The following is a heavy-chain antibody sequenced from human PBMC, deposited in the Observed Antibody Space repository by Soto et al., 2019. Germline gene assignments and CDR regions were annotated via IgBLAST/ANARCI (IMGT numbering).Heavy chain of an antibody. D-gene: IGHD2-15*01. J-gene: IGHJ3*02. V-gene: IGHV1-69*01. Sequence: QVQLVQSGAEVTKPGSSVKVSCKASGGTFSSYAISWVRQAPGQGLEWMGGIIPIFGTANYAQKFQGRVTITADESTSTAYMELSSLRSEDTAVYYCARDGYCSGGSCSRGAFDIWGQGTMVTVSS. CDR2: IIPIFGTA. CDR1: GGTFSSYA. CDR3: ARDGYCSGGSCSRGAFDI.